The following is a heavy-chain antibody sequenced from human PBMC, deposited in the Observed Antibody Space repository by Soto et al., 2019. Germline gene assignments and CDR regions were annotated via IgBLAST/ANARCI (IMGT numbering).Heavy chain of an antibody. CDR2: ISLYNGNT. D-gene: IGHD2-2*01. J-gene: IGHJ4*02. CDR3: AIYHLELFRFDY. Sequence: ASVNGSCKAYDFSFTSHGMSWVRQAPGQGLEWMGWISLYNGNTNYAQQFQGRVTMTTDTSTSTAYMELRSLRSDDTAMYFCAIYHLELFRFDYWGQGTLVTVSS. V-gene: IGHV1-18*04. CDR1: DFSFTSHG.